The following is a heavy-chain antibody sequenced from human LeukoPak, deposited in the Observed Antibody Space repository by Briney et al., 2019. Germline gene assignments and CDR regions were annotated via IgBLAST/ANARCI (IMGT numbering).Heavy chain of an antibody. D-gene: IGHD1-26*01. CDR3: ANRGSVGPY. CDR2: INIDERIT. V-gene: IGHV3-74*01. J-gene: IGHJ4*02. Sequence: GGSLRLSCEGSAFIFSGHWMNWVRQTPGKGLVWVSYINIDERITGYADSVKGRFTISRDNSKNTLYLQMNSLRAEDTAVYYCANRGSVGPYWGQGTLVTVSS. CDR1: AFIFSGHW.